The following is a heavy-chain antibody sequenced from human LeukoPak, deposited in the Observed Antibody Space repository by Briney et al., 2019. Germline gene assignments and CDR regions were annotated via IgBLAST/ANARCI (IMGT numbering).Heavy chain of an antibody. CDR3: ARDPYCSGGSCYQG. CDR2: ISSGGNT. CDR1: GFTVSSDY. Sequence: GGSLRLSCAASGFTVSSDYMSWVRQAPGKGPEWVSVISSGGNTYYADTVKGRFTISRDNSKNTLYLQMHSLRAEDTAVYYCARDPYCSGGSCYQGWGQGTLVTVSS. J-gene: IGHJ4*02. V-gene: IGHV3-66*01. D-gene: IGHD2-15*01.